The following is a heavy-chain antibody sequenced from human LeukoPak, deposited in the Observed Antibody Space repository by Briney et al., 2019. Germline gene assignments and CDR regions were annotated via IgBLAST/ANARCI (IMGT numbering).Heavy chain of an antibody. CDR2: IYYSGST. V-gene: IGHV4-59*01. CDR3: VANYYDSSGAT. J-gene: IGHJ5*02. Sequence: SETLSLTCSVSGASFSTNYWSWIRQPPGKGLEWIGYIYYSGSTNYNPSLKSRVTISVDTSKNQFSLKLSSVTAADTAVYYCVANYYDSSGATWGQGTLVTVSS. CDR1: GASFSTNY. D-gene: IGHD3-22*01.